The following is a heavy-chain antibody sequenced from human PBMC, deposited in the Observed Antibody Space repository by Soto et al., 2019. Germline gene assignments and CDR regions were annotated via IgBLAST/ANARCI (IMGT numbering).Heavy chain of an antibody. CDR2: FDPEDGET. V-gene: IGHV1-24*01. CDR3: ATSLGTPIAAADPKDYYYYGMDV. Sequence: ASVKVSCKVSGYTLTELSMHWVRQAPGKGLEWMGGFDPEDGETIYAQKFQGRVTMTEDTSTDTAYMELSSLRSEDTAVYYCATSLGTPIAAADPKDYYYYGMDVWGQGTTVTVSS. D-gene: IGHD6-13*01. J-gene: IGHJ6*02. CDR1: GYTLTELS.